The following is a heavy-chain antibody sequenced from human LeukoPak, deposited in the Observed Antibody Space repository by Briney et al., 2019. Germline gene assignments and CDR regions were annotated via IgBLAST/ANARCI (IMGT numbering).Heavy chain of an antibody. J-gene: IGHJ6*03. Sequence: SETLSLTCTVSGYSISSGYYWGWIRQPPGKGLEWIGRIYTSGSTNYNPSLKSRVTISVDTSKNQFSLKLSSVTAADTAVYYCARVRGSGSYYNSYYYYYMDVWGKGTTVTISS. CDR3: ARVRGSGSYYNSYYYYYMDV. D-gene: IGHD3-10*01. V-gene: IGHV4-38-2*02. CDR2: IYTSGST. CDR1: GYSISSGYY.